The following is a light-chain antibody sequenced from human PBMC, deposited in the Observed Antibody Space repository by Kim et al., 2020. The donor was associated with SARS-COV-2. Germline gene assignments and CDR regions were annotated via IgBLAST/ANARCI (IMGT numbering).Light chain of an antibody. CDR1: QSISTY. J-gene: IGKJ2*01. CDR2: AAS. V-gene: IGKV1-39*01. Sequence: DIQMTQSPSSLSASVGDRVTITCRASQSISTYLTWYQQKPGKAPLLLIYAASTLQSGVPSRFSGSGSGTDFTLTISSLQPEDFATYFCQQSHSIPYTFGQGTKLEI. CDR3: QQSHSIPYT.